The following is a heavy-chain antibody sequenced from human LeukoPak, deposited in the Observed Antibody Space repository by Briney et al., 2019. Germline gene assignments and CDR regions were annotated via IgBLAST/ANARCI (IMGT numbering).Heavy chain of an antibody. D-gene: IGHD3-9*01. CDR1: GDSFSSNSAA. Sequence: SQTLSLTCAISGDSFSSNSAAWNWVRQSPSRGLEWLGRTYYRSKLYNDYAVSVKSRITINPDTSKNQFSLQLNSVTPEDTAVYYCARGPRAILTGYYQHYYYYYGMDVWGKGTTVTVSS. CDR3: ARGPRAILTGYYQHYYYYYGMDV. CDR2: TYYRSKLYN. J-gene: IGHJ6*04. V-gene: IGHV6-1*01.